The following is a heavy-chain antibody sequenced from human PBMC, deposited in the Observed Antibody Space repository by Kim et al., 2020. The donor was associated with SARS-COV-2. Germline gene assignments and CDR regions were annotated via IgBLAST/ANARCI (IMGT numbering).Heavy chain of an antibody. V-gene: IGHV5-51*01. Sequence: GESLKISCKGSGYSFTSYWIGWVRQMPGKGLEWMGIIYPGDSDTRYSPSFQGQVTISADKSISTAYLQWSSLKASDTAMYYCAREANIMITVGGVISYFDHWGQGTLVTVSS. D-gene: IGHD3-16*02. J-gene: IGHJ4*02. CDR3: AREANIMITVGGVISYFDH. CDR2: IYPGDSDT. CDR1: GYSFTSYW.